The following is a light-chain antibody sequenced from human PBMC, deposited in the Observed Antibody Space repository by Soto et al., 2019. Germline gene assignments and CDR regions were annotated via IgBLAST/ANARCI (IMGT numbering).Light chain of an antibody. Sequence: EVVMTQSPATLSVSPGERATLSCRASQTVSRNLAWYQQRPGQAPRLLIYGASSRAAGIPDRFSGSGSGTDFTLTISRMEPEDFVVYHCQQYGDLPPTLGQGTKVDIK. J-gene: IGKJ1*01. CDR1: QTVSRN. V-gene: IGKV3-20*01. CDR3: QQYGDLPPT. CDR2: GAS.